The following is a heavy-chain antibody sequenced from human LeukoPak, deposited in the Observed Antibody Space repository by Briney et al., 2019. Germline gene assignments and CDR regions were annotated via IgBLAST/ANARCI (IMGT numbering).Heavy chain of an antibody. J-gene: IGHJ4*02. CDR2: MHYSGST. D-gene: IGHD1-14*01. Sequence: SETLSLTCDVYGRFFRGYYWSWIRQPPGKGLEWIGEMHYSGSTNYNPSLKSRVIISVDTSKNQFSLKLSSVTAADTAVYYCARGSPPSHHGPYYFDYWGQGTLVTVSS. CDR1: GRFFRGYY. CDR3: ARGSPPSHHGPYYFDY. V-gene: IGHV4-34*01.